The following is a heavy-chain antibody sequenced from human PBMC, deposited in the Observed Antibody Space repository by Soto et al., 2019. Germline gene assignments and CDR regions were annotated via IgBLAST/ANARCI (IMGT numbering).Heavy chain of an antibody. J-gene: IGHJ6*02. CDR3: AREGYGSGSQLYYYYGMDV. D-gene: IGHD3-10*01. V-gene: IGHV4-34*01. CDR1: GGSFSGYC. CDR2: INHSGST. Sequence: QVQLQQWGAGLLKPSETLSLTCAVYGGSFSGYCWSWIRQPPGKGLEWIGEINHSGSTNYNPSLKSRVTMSVDTSKNQCSLKLSSVTAADTAVYYCAREGYGSGSQLYYYYGMDVWGQGTTVTVSS.